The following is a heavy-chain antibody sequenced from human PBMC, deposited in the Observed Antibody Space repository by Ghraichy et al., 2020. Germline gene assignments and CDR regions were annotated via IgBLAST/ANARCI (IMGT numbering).Heavy chain of an antibody. V-gene: IGHV3-21*01. CDR1: GFTFSTYA. CDR3: ARGGALAGNPMSD. D-gene: IGHD2-15*01. CDR2: IDSSSNYI. J-gene: IGHJ4*02. Sequence: GGSLRLSCAASGFTFSTYAMNWVRQAPGKGLEWVSSIDSSSNYIYYADSVNGRFTISRDNAKNSLYLQMNSLRAEDTAVYFCARGGALAGNPMSDWGQGTLVTVSS.